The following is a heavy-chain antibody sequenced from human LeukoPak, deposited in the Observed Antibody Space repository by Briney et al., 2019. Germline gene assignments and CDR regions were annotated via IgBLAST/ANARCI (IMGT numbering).Heavy chain of an antibody. Sequence: GGSLRLSCAASGFTFNIYAMTWVRQAPGKGLEWVSVISGSDGTTYYADSVKGRFTISRDNSKNTLYLQLNSLRAEDTAVYYCAKGSFDSSSSYNWFDPWGQGTLVTVSS. J-gene: IGHJ5*02. D-gene: IGHD6-6*01. CDR2: ISGSDGTT. V-gene: IGHV3-23*01. CDR1: GFTFNIYA. CDR3: AKGSFDSSSSYNWFDP.